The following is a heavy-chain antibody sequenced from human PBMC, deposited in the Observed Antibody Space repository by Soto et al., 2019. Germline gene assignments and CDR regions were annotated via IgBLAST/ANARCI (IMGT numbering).Heavy chain of an antibody. D-gene: IGHD4-4*01. CDR3: ARVADSFSWFDP. J-gene: IGHJ5*02. V-gene: IGHV4-38-2*01. Sequence: ETLSLTCAVSGDSISIGYYWAWIRQPPGKGLEWIGSIYHSGTTYYNPSLESRVTISVDTSKNQFSLKLSSVTAADTAVYYCARVADSFSWFDPWGQGTLVTVSS. CDR2: IYHSGTT. CDR1: GDSISIGYY.